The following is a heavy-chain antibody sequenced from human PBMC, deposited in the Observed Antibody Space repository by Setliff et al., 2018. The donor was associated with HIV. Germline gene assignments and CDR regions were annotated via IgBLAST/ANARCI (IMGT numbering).Heavy chain of an antibody. CDR3: ARDLASSYFDF. J-gene: IGHJ4*02. CDR1: GGSIRSHY. CDR2: VFFSGVA. D-gene: IGHD3-16*01. Sequence: SETLSLTCSVSGGSIRSHYWSWIRQPPGKGLEWIGNVFFSGVATYNPSLKSRVTVSIQTSRSQFSLTLRSVTAADTATYYCARDLASSYFDFWGQGALVTVSS. V-gene: IGHV4-59*11.